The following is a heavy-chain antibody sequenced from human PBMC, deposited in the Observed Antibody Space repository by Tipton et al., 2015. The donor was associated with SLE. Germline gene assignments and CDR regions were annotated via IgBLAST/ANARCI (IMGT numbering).Heavy chain of an antibody. CDR2: ISSSSSYT. J-gene: IGHJ3*02. V-gene: IGHV3-11*06. Sequence: LSLTCAVYGGSFSGYYMSWIRQAPGKGLEWVSYISSSSSYTNYADSVKGRFTISRDNAKNSLYLQMNSLRAEDTAVYYCARSDYGGAFDIWGQGTMVTVSS. CDR3: ARSDYGGAFDI. D-gene: IGHD4-17*01. CDR1: GGSFSGYY.